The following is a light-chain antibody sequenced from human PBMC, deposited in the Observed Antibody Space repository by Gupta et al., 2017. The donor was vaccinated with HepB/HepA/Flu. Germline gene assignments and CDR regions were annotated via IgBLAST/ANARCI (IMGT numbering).Light chain of an antibody. CDR3: QQRDSTPVT. CDR1: QSISSY. Sequence: DIHMTQSPSSLSASVGDRVTITCRASQSISSYLNWYQQKPGKAPKLLIYAASRVQSGVPSRFSGSGSGTDFTLTISSRQPEDFATYYCQQRDSTPVTFGQGTKVEIK. J-gene: IGKJ1*01. CDR2: AAS. V-gene: IGKV1-39*01.